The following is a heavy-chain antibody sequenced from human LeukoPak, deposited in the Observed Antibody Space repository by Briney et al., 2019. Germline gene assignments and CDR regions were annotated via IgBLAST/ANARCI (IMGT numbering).Heavy chain of an antibody. V-gene: IGHV3-23*01. CDR3: AKLSGSHFVYRAFDI. J-gene: IGHJ3*02. CDR2: ISGSGGST. D-gene: IGHD1-26*01. Sequence: SGGSLRLSCAAYGFTFSSYAMSWVRQAPGKGLEWVSAISGSGGSTYYADSVKGRFTISRDNSKNTLYLQMNSLRAEDTAVYYCAKLSGSHFVYRAFDIWGQGTMVTVSS. CDR1: GFTFSSYA.